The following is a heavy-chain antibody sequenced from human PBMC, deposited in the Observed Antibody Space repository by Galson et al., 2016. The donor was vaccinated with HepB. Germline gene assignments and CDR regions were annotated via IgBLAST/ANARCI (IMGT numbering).Heavy chain of an antibody. CDR2: FYSGGSP. D-gene: IGHD1-26*01. CDR1: GGSVSSYY. CDR3: ARKFSGSYLDI. Sequence: SETLSLTCAVSGGSVSSYYWSWIRQSAGKGLEWIGRFYSGGSPYYNPSLKSRVTMSIDTSKNQLSLKLRSVTAADTAIYYCARKFSGSYLDIWGQGTMVTVSS. J-gene: IGHJ3*02. V-gene: IGHV4-4*07.